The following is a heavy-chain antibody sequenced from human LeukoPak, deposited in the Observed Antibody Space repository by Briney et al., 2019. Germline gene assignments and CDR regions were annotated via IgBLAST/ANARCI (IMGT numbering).Heavy chain of an antibody. J-gene: IGHJ4*02. V-gene: IGHV3-30*02. CDR3: AKDPYSYGSYFDY. CDR2: VWHDGRDK. CDR1: GFSFSGCG. D-gene: IGHD5-18*01. Sequence: PGGSLRFSCAASGFSFSGCGMHWVRQAPGKGLEWVAFVWHDGRDKYYGDSVKGRFTISRDNSKNTLYLQMNSLRAEDTAMYYCAKDPYSYGSYFDYWGQGTLVIVSS.